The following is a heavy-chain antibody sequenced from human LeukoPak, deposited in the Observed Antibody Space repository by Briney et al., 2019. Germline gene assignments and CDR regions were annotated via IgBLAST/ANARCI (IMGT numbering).Heavy chain of an antibody. CDR3: ARDPKGSDYGGD. D-gene: IGHD4-23*01. Sequence: ASVKVSCKASGYIFTVYYIHWVRQAPGQGLEWMGRLNPNSGGTNYIQKFQGRVALTRDTSISTAYMELNRLRSDDTAVYYCARDPKGSDYGGDWGQGTLVTVSS. V-gene: IGHV1-2*06. J-gene: IGHJ4*02. CDR2: LNPNSGGT. CDR1: GYIFTVYY.